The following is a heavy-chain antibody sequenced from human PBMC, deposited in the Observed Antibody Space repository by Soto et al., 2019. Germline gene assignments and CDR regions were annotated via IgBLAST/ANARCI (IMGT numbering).Heavy chain of an antibody. CDR1: GGSISSGGYY. Sequence: PSETLSLTCTVSGGSISSGGYYWSWIRQHPGKGLEWIGYIYYSGSTYYNPSLKSRVTISVDTSKNQFSLKLSSVTAADTAVYYCARDQSLAYHDYWGQGTLVTVSS. J-gene: IGHJ4*02. V-gene: IGHV4-31*03. CDR2: IYYSGST. D-gene: IGHD2-21*01. CDR3: ARDQSLAYHDY.